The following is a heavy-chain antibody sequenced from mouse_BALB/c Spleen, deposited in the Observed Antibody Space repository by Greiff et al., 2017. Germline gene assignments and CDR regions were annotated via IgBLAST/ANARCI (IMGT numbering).Heavy chain of an antibody. CDR1: GFAFSSYD. V-gene: IGHV5-12-1*01. Sequence: EVQVVESGGGLVKPGGSLKLSCAASGFAFSSYDMSWVRQTPEKRLEWVAYISSGGGSTYYPDTVKGRFTISRDNAKNTLYLQMSSLKSEDTAMYYCARQYGNYAMDYWGQGTSVTVSS. J-gene: IGHJ4*01. CDR2: ISSGGGST. D-gene: IGHD2-1*01. CDR3: ARQYGNYAMDY.